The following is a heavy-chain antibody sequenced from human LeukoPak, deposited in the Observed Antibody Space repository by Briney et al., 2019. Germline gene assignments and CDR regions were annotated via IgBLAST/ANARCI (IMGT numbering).Heavy chain of an antibody. CDR3: ARGRGSSWYYFDS. D-gene: IGHD6-13*01. Sequence: SETLSLTCTVSGGSISSSSYYWSWVRQPAGKGLEWIGRIYASGNTNYNPSLKGRVTMTVDTSKNQFSLSLSSVTAADTAVYYCARGRGSSWYYFDSWGQGTLVTVSS. J-gene: IGHJ4*02. CDR1: GGSISSSSYY. CDR2: IYASGNT. V-gene: IGHV4-61*02.